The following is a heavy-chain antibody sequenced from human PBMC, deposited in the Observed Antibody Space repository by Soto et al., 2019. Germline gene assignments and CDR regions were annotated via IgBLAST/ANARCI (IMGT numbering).Heavy chain of an antibody. D-gene: IGHD5-18*01. J-gene: IGHJ5*02. CDR2: MNPNSGNT. V-gene: IGHV1-8*01. CDR3: ARGTLYSYPYPNWFDP. Sequence: GPSVKVSCKASGYTFTSYDINWVRQATGQGLEWMGWMNPNSGNTGYAQKFQGRVTMTRNTSISTAYMELSSLRSEDTAVYYCARGTLYSYPYPNWFDPWGQGTLVTVSS. CDR1: GYTFTSYD.